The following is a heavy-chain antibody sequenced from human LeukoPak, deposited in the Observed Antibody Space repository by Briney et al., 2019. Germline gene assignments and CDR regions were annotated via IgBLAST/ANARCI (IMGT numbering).Heavy chain of an antibody. J-gene: IGHJ4*02. D-gene: IGHD6-19*01. Sequence: GGSLRLSCAASGFTFSSYEMNWVRQAPGKGLEWASYISSSGSTIYYADSVKGRFTISRDNAKNSLYLQMNSLRAEDTAVYYCARRGFSSGWYYFDYWGQGTLVTVSS. V-gene: IGHV3-48*03. CDR3: ARRGFSSGWYYFDY. CDR2: ISSSGSTI. CDR1: GFTFSSYE.